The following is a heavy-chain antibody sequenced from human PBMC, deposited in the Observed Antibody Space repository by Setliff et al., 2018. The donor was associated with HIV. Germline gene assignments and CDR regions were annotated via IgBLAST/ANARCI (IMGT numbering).Heavy chain of an antibody. V-gene: IGHV3-7*03. J-gene: IGHJ4*01. CDR3: AKDGISGGAYPPYYFDY. CDR1: GFTFSTHW. D-gene: IGHD2-15*01. Sequence: PGGSLRLSCAASGFTFSTHWMSWVRQAPGKGLDWVANINPDGSENHYVDSVKGRFTISRDNAKDSLYLEMNSLRAEDTAVYYCAKDGISGGAYPPYYFDYWGHGTLVTVSS. CDR2: INPDGSEN.